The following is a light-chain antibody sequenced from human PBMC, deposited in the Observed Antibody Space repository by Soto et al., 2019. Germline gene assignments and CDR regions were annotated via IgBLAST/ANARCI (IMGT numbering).Light chain of an antibody. CDR1: QSLLHRDGETY. V-gene: IGKV2D-29*01. CDR2: EVS. J-gene: IGKJ4*01. CDR3: MQSRQPSLT. Sequence: DIVMTQTPLSLSVTPGQPASISCKSSQSLLHRDGETYLSWYVQKPGQPPRLLIYEVSNRLSGVPDRFSGSGSGTDFTLKISRVEAEDVGVYYCMQSRQPSLTFGGGTKVEIK.